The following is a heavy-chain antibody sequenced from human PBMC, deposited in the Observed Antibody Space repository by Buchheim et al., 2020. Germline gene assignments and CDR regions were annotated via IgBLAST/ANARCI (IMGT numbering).Heavy chain of an antibody. CDR1: GFTFSSYA. V-gene: IGHV3-23*01. D-gene: IGHD6-13*01. CDR2: ISDSGGST. Sequence: EVQLLESGGGLVQPGGSLRLSCAASGFTFSSYAMSWVRQAPGKGLAWVSAISDSGGSTYYADSVKGRFTISRDNSKNTLYLQMNSLRAEDTAVYYCAKDRVKQQLLRYAPVEPDYWGQGTL. J-gene: IGHJ4*02. CDR3: AKDRVKQQLLRYAPVEPDY.